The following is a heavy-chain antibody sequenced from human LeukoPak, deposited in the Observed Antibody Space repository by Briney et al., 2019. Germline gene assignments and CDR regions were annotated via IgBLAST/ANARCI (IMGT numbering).Heavy chain of an antibody. CDR1: GFTFSSYA. J-gene: IGHJ4*02. D-gene: IGHD2-21*02. CDR2: ISGSGGST. V-gene: IGHV3-23*01. CDR3: AGTVTAITDY. Sequence: QPGGSLRLSCAASGFTFSSYAMSWVRQAPGKGLEWVSAISGSGGSTYYADSVKGRFTNSRDNSKNTLYLQMYSLRAEDTAVYYCAGTVTAITDYWGQGTLVTVSS.